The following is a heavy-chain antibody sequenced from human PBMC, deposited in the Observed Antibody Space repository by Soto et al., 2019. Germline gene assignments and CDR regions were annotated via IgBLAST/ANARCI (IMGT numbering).Heavy chain of an antibody. D-gene: IGHD6-13*01. V-gene: IGHV1-69*01. Sequence: QVQLVQSGAELKKPGSSVKVACKAAGGTFSSYAISWVRQAHGKGLEWMGGIIPIFGTANYAQKFQGRVTITADESTSPSYMELSSLRSEDTAVYYLARFLPTIAEGKVVQGMAVGGQVTTVTVS. J-gene: IGHJ6*02. CDR1: GGTFSSYA. CDR3: ARFLPTIAEGKVVQGMAV. CDR2: IIPIFGTA.